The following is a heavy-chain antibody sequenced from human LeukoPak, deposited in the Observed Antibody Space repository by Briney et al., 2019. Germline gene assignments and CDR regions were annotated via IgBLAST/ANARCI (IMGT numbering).Heavy chain of an antibody. V-gene: IGHV4-61*02. CDR1: GGSISSGSYY. J-gene: IGHJ4*02. Sequence: SQTLSLTCTVSGGSISSGSYYWSWIRQPAGKGLEWIGRIYTSGSTIYNPSLKSRVTISVDTSKNQFSLKLSSVTAADTAVYYCARGVSGRTYYFDYWGQGTLVTVSS. CDR2: IYTSGST. D-gene: IGHD1-26*01. CDR3: ARGVSGRTYYFDY.